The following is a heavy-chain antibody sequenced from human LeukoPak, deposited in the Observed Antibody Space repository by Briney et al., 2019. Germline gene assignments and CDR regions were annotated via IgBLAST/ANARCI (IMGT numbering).Heavy chain of an antibody. Sequence: SETLSLTCTVSGGSISSGDYYWSWIRQPPGKGLEWIGYIYYSGSTYYNPSLKSRVTISVDTSKNQFSLKLSSVTAADTAVYYCARLVESTYYYDSSEYYFDYWGQGTLVTVSS. J-gene: IGHJ4*02. CDR3: ARLVESTYYYDSSEYYFDY. CDR2: IYYSGST. CDR1: GGSISSGDYY. D-gene: IGHD3-22*01. V-gene: IGHV4-30-4*08.